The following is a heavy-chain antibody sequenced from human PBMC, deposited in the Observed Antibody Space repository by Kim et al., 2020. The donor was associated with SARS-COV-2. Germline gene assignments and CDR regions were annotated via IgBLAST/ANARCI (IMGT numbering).Heavy chain of an antibody. Sequence: GGSLRLSCAASGFTFSSYGMHWVRQAPGKGLEWVAVIWYDGSNKYYADSVKGRFTISRDNSKNTLYLQMNSLRAEDTAVYYCARRAAAGSYYFDYSGQGTLVTLSS. J-gene: IGHJ4*02. CDR3: ARRAAAGSYYFDY. CDR1: GFTFSSYG. D-gene: IGHD6-13*01. CDR2: IWYDGSNK. V-gene: IGHV3-33*01.